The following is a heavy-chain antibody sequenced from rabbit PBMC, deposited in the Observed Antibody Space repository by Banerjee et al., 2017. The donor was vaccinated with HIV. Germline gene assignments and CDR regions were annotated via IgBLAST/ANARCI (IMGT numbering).Heavy chain of an antibody. V-gene: IGHV1S40*01. Sequence: QSLEESGGDLVKPGASLTLTCTASGFSFSSSDYMCWVRQAPGKGLEWIACIYAGGPGSTYYANWVKGRFTISKTSSTTVTLQMTSLTVADTATYFCARDTGSSFSSYGMDLRGPGTLVTVS. J-gene: IGHJ6*01. CDR1: GFSFSSSDY. CDR3: ARDTGSSFSSYGMDL. CDR2: IYAGGPGST. D-gene: IGHD8-1*01.